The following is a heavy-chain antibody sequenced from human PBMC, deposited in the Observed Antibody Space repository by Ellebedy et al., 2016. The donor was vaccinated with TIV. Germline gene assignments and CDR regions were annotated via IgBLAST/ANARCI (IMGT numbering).Heavy chain of an antibody. CDR2: INHSAGT. V-gene: IGHV4-34*01. CDR3: ARGGHYNAPFNYYYYYGMNV. D-gene: IGHD3-9*01. Sequence: SETLSLTXAVYGGSFSGYYWSWIRQPPGKGLEWIGEINHSAGTNYSPSLKSRVTISLDTSKNQFSLKLTSVTAADTALYYCARGGHYNAPFNYYYYYGMNVWGQGTTVTVSS. J-gene: IGHJ6*02. CDR1: GGSFSGYY.